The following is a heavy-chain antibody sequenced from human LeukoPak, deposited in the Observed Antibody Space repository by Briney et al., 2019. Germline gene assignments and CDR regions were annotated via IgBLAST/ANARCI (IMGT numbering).Heavy chain of an antibody. Sequence: GGSLRLSCAASGFTFSSYWLHWVRQALGKGLVWVSRVNTDGSTPTYADSVKGRFTISRDNAKNTLYLQMNSLRAEDTAVYYCARDRGSYSDYWGQGTLVTVSS. CDR1: GFTFSSYW. CDR3: ARDRGSYSDY. D-gene: IGHD3-16*01. J-gene: IGHJ4*02. V-gene: IGHV3-74*01. CDR2: VNTDGSTP.